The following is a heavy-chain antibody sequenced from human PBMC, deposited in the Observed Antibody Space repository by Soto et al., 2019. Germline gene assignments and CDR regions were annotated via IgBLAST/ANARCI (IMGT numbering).Heavy chain of an antibody. CDR1: GGSVSSSSFY. Sequence: QVQLQESGPGLVKPSETLSLTCTVSGGSVSSSSFYWSWIRQPPGKGLEWIGYIYYSGSTNYNPSLKSRVTISVDTSKNQFSLKLSSVTAAYTAVYYCARDLYYGSGPLRPDPYYYYGMDVWGQGTTVTVSS. J-gene: IGHJ6*02. CDR2: IYYSGST. CDR3: ARDLYYGSGPLRPDPYYYYGMDV. V-gene: IGHV4-61*01. D-gene: IGHD3-10*01.